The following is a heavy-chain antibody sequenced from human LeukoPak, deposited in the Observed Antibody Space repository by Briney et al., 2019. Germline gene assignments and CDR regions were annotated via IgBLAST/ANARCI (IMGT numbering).Heavy chain of an antibody. J-gene: IGHJ3*02. Sequence: KPGGSLRLSCAASGFTFSNAWMSWVRQAPGKGLEWVGRIKSKTDGGTTDYAAPVKGRFTISRDDLKNTLYLQMNSLKTEDTAVYYCTTDLPREYGDPLCAFDIWGQGTMVTVSS. CDR3: TTDLPREYGDPLCAFDI. CDR1: GFTFSNAW. V-gene: IGHV3-15*01. D-gene: IGHD4-17*01. CDR2: IKSKTDGGTT.